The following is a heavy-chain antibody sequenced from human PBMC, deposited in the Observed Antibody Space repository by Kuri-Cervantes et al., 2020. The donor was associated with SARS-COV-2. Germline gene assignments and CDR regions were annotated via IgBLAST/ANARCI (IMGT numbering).Heavy chain of an antibody. D-gene: IGHD4-23*01. CDR2: IYDSGST. V-gene: IGHV4-59*01. CDR3: ATAEDYGGNPQAYYFDY. CDR1: GGPISSYY. J-gene: IGHJ4*02. Sequence: ESLKIYCTVSGGPISSYYWSWIRQPPGKGLEWIGYIYDSGSTNYNPSLKRRVTISVDTSKNQFSLKLSPVTATDTAVYYCATAEDYGGNPQAYYFDYWGQGTLVTVSS.